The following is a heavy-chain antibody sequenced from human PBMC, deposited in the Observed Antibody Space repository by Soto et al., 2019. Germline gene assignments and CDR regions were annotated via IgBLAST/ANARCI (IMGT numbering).Heavy chain of an antibody. CDR1: GFTFSTYA. Sequence: QVQLVESGGGVVQPGRSLRLSCAASGFTFSTYAMHWVRQAPGKGLEWVAVISRDGTNKYHADSVKGRFTISRDNSKNTMYLQMNSLRAEDTAMYYCALFVGYSGDDYYFDYWGQGTLVTVSS. J-gene: IGHJ4*02. CDR3: ALFVGYSGDDYYFDY. V-gene: IGHV3-30-3*01. CDR2: ISRDGTNK. D-gene: IGHD6-25*01.